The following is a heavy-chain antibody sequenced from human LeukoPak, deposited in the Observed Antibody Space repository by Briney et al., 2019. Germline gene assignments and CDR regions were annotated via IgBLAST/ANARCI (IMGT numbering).Heavy chain of an antibody. CDR3: ARGADSGYSSDN. Sequence: GGSLRLSCAASGFTFSDYSMNWVRQAPGKGLEWVSSISSSSSYIFYADSVRGRFSISRDNAKNSLYLQMNSLRAEDTAVYYCARGADSGYSSDNWGQGTLVSVSS. D-gene: IGHD3-9*01. CDR2: ISSSSSYI. V-gene: IGHV3-21*01. CDR1: GFTFSDYS. J-gene: IGHJ4*02.